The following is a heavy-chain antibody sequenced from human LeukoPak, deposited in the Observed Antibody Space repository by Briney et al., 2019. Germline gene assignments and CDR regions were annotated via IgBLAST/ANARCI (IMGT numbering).Heavy chain of an antibody. CDR2: ISSSSSYI. D-gene: IGHD2-2*01. V-gene: IGHV3-21*01. CDR3: ARGSRPGPYNWFDP. Sequence: GGSLRLSCAASGFTFSSYSMNWVRQAPGKGLEWVSSISSSSSYIYYPDSVKGRFTISRDNAKNSLYLQMNSLRAEDTAVYYCARGSRPGPYNWFDPWGQGTLVTVSS. CDR1: GFTFSSYS. J-gene: IGHJ5*02.